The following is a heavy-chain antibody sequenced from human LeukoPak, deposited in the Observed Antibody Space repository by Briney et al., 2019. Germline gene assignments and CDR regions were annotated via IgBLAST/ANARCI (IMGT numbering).Heavy chain of an antibody. D-gene: IGHD6-19*01. J-gene: IGHJ4*02. V-gene: IGHV1-18*01. CDR1: GYTFTSYG. CDR3: ARVGYSSGCDYFDY. Sequence: ASVKVSCKASGYTFTSYGISWVRQAPEQGLEWMGWISAYNGNTNYAQKLQGRVTMTTDTSTSTAYMELRSLRSDDTAGYYCARVGYSSGCDYFDYWGQGTPVTVSS. CDR2: ISAYNGNT.